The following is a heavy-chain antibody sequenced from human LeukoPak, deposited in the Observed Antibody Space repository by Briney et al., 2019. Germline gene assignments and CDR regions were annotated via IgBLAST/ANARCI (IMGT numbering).Heavy chain of an antibody. CDR3: TRYGAYYYGSGSHPSSRYYYYMDV. CDR1: GFTFSGSA. Sequence: GGSLRLSCAASGFTFSGSAMHWVRQASGKGLEWVGRIRSKANSYATAYAVSVKGRFTISRDDSKNTAYLQMNSLKTEDTAVYYCTRYGAYYYGSGSHPSSRYYYYMDVWGKGTTVTVSS. J-gene: IGHJ6*03. CDR2: IRSKANSYAT. D-gene: IGHD3-10*01. V-gene: IGHV3-73*01.